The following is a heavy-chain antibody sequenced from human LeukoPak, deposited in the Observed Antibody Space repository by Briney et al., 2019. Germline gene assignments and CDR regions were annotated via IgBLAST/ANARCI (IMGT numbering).Heavy chain of an antibody. CDR1: GFTFSSYS. V-gene: IGHV4-59*01. Sequence: PGGSLRLSCAASGFTFSSYSMNWVRQAPGKGLEWIGYIYYSGSTNYNPSLKSRVTISVDTSKNQFSLRLSSVTAADTAVYYCATYWTGFFQHWGQGTLVTVSS. J-gene: IGHJ1*01. CDR2: IYYSGST. CDR3: ATYWTGFFQH. D-gene: IGHD1-1*01.